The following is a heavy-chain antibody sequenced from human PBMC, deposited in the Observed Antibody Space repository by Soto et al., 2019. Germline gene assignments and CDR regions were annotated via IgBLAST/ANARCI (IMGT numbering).Heavy chain of an antibody. CDR2: INKDGGQI. J-gene: IGHJ4*02. Sequence: EVHLVESGGDLVQPGGSLRLSCAASGFTFGAYWMSWVRQAPGKGLEWMANINKDGGQIYYVDSVKGRFTISRDNAKNSLYLQMNSLRPEDTAVYYCATTTRGPGAYGWGQGTLVAVSS. CDR3: ATTTRGPGAYG. CDR1: GFTFGAYW. V-gene: IGHV3-7*01. D-gene: IGHD4-17*01.